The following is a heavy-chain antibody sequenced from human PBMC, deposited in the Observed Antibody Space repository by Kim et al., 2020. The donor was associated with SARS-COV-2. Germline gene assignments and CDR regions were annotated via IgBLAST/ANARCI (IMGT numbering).Heavy chain of an antibody. CDR2: FSSSNSYV. Sequence: GGSLRLSCVASEFTFSTYTMDWVRQAPGKGMEWVSSFSSSNSYVNYADSVMGRFTISRDNAKNSLFLDLNSLRAEDTAVYYCAVVPVSTTLFDFWGQGT. D-gene: IGHD2-2*01. CDR1: EFTFSTYT. CDR3: AVVPVSTTLFDF. V-gene: IGHV3-21*01. J-gene: IGHJ3*01.